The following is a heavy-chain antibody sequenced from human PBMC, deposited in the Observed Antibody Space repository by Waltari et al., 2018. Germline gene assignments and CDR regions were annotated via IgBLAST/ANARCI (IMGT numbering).Heavy chain of an antibody. J-gene: IGHJ4*02. V-gene: IGHV4-4*02. CDR2: VHGSGRT. D-gene: IGHD2-15*01. CDR1: GDSVTSSYL. Sequence: QLQLQESSPGLVKPSGTLSLTCAVSGDSVTSSYLWNWVRQPPGKGLEWIGQVHGSGRTNYNPSFASRVTVSLDPSNNQVSLKVTSATAADTAVYYCARDRGRGLYLDSWGPGTLVTVSP. CDR3: ARDRGRGLYLDS.